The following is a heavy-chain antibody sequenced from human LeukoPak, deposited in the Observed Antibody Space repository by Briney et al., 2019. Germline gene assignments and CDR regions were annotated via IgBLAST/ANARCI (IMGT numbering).Heavy chain of an antibody. D-gene: IGHD6-6*01. CDR1: GGTFSSYA. CDR2: IIPIFGTA. Sequence: SVKVSCKASGGTFSSYAISWVRQAPGQGLEWMGGIIPIFGTANYAQKFQGRGTITADESTSTAYMELSSLRSEDTAVYYCARVAASRSSSPWFDPWGQGTLVTVSS. J-gene: IGHJ5*02. V-gene: IGHV1-69*13. CDR3: ARVAASRSSSPWFDP.